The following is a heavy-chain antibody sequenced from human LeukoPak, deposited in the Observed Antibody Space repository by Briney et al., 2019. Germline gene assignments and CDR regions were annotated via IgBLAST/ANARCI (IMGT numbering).Heavy chain of an antibody. CDR1: GYSFTTSLYT. Sequence: ALVKVSCKTSGYSFTTSLYTIHWMRQVPGHRPEWMGYINAGTGNTKYSQKFQGRVTITADTSATTVYMELSSLTSEDTAVYYCTRDSDTTGWSWVHWGQGTQVTVSS. J-gene: IGHJ4*02. CDR3: TRDSDTTGWSWVH. D-gene: IGHD6-19*01. V-gene: IGHV1-3*01. CDR2: INAGTGNT.